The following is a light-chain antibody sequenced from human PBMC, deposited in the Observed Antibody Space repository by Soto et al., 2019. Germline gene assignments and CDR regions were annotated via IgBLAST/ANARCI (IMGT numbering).Light chain of an antibody. CDR2: DAS. CDR3: QQANSFPIT. CDR1: QNIRSR. V-gene: IGKV1-12*01. Sequence: FQMTQSSSTRSASVLDIVTITCLASQNIRSRLAWFQQNPGKAPKLLIYDASSLESGVPSRFSGSGSGTDFTLTISSLQPEDFATYYCQQANSFPITFGQGTRLEIK. J-gene: IGKJ5*01.